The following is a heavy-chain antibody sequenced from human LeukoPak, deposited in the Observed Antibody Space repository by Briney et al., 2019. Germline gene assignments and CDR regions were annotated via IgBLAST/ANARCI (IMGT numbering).Heavy chain of an antibody. J-gene: IGHJ4*02. CDR2: ISGNGGDT. CDR1: GFTFSTSA. Sequence: GGSLRLSCAASGFTFSTSAMNWVRQAPGKGLEWVSVISGNGGDTFYADSVKGRFTISRDNSKHTLYLQMNSLRVEDTAVYYCAKGRTLVGGSTRSYDYWGQGTLVTVSS. CDR3: AKGRTLVGGSTRSYDY. V-gene: IGHV3-23*01. D-gene: IGHD1-26*01.